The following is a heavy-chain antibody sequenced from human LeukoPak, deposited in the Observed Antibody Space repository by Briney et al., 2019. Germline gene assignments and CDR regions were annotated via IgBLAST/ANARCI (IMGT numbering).Heavy chain of an antibody. CDR2: ISGSGGST. J-gene: IGHJ4*02. V-gene: IGHV3-23*01. CDR3: AKGDYYDSSGYYYFSWLFDY. D-gene: IGHD3-22*01. CDR1: GFTFSSYA. Sequence: PGGSLRLSCAASGFTFSSYAMSWVRQAPGKGPEWVSAISGSGGSTYYADSVKGRFTISRDNSKNTLYLQMNSLRAEDTAVYYCAKGDYYDSSGYYYFSWLFDYWGQGTLVTVSS.